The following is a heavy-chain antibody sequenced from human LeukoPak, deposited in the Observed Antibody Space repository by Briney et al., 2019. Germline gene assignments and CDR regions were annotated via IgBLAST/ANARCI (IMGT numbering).Heavy chain of an antibody. V-gene: IGHV3-23*01. D-gene: IGHD3-9*01. J-gene: IGHJ4*02. CDR2: ISGSGGST. CDR3: AKEGDILTGYDYYFDY. CDR1: GFTFSSYA. Sequence: GGSLRLSCAASGFTFSSYAMSWVRQAPGKGLEWVSAISGSGGSTYYADSVKGRFTISRDNSKNTLYLQINSLRAEDTAVYYCAKEGDILTGYDYYFDYWGQGTLVTVSS.